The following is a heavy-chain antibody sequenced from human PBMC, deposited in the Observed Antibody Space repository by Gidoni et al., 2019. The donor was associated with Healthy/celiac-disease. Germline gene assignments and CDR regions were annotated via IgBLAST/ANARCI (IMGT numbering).Heavy chain of an antibody. Sequence: EVQLVESGGGLVQPGGSLRLSCAASGFTFSIYSMNWGRQAPGKGLEWVSYISSSSSTIYYADSVKGRFTISRDNAKNSLYLQMNSLRDEDTAVYYCARALGSSGYLFDYWGQGTLVTVSS. CDR2: ISSSSSTI. J-gene: IGHJ4*02. CDR3: ARALGSSGYLFDY. CDR1: GFTFSIYS. D-gene: IGHD3-22*01. V-gene: IGHV3-48*02.